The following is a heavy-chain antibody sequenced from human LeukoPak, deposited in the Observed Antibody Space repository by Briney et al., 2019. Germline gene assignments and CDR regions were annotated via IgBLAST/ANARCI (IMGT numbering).Heavy chain of an antibody. V-gene: IGHV3-72*01. Sequence: GGSLRLSCAVSGFTFSDYYMDWVHQGPGKGLEWVGRIRNKANSYTTEYAASVKGRFTISRDDSKNSLYLQMNSLKAEDTAVYYCARGVLWSGYFYFDYWGQGTLVTVSS. D-gene: IGHD3-3*01. CDR2: IRNKANSYTT. CDR3: ARGVLWSGYFYFDY. CDR1: GFTFSDYY. J-gene: IGHJ4*02.